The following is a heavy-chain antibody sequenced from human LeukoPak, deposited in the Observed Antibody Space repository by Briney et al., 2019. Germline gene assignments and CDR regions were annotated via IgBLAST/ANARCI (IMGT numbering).Heavy chain of an antibody. Sequence: ASVKVSCKASGYTFTGYYMHWVRQAPGQGLEWMGWINPNSGGTNYAQKFQGRVTMTRDTSISTAYMELSRLRSDDTGVYYCARDHGGSYGYFDYWGQGTLVTVSS. J-gene: IGHJ4*02. CDR3: ARDHGGSYGYFDY. CDR2: INPNSGGT. V-gene: IGHV1-2*02. D-gene: IGHD1-26*01. CDR1: GYTFTGYY.